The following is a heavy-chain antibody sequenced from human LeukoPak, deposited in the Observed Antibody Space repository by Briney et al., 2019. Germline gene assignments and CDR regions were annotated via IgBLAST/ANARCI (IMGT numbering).Heavy chain of an antibody. CDR1: GGSISSYY. D-gene: IGHD4-17*01. Sequence: PSETLSLTCTVSGGSISSYYWSWIRQPPGKGPEWIGYIYYSGSTNYNPSLKSRVTISVDTSKNQFSLKLSSVTAADTAVYYCARDLDGVQRAFSYWGQGTLVTVSS. CDR3: ARDLDGVQRAFSY. J-gene: IGHJ4*02. CDR2: IYYSGST. V-gene: IGHV4-59*01.